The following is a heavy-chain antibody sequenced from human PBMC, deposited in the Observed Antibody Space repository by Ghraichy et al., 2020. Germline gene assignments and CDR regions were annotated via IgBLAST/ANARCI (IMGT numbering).Heavy chain of an antibody. V-gene: IGHV3-74*01. D-gene: IGHD3-9*01. Sequence: LSLTCAASGFTFSGNWMHWVRQVPGKGLVWVSRINGDRTSTTHADSVKGRFTISRDNAKNTLYLQMNSLRAEDTAVYYCARDRNDYDVLTGSYKGAYFDPWGQGTLVTVSS. CDR2: INGDRTST. CDR1: GFTFSGNW. CDR3: ARDRNDYDVLTGSYKGAYFDP. J-gene: IGHJ5*02.